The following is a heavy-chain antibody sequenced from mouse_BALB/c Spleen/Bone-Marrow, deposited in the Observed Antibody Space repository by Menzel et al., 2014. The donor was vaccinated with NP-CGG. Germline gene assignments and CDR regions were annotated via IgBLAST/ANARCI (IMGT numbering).Heavy chain of an antibody. CDR3: ARELYYFDY. J-gene: IGHJ2*01. Sequence: EVKLVESGPGLVKPSQTVSLTCTVTGISITAGNYRWSWIRQFPGNKLEWIGYIYYSGTITYNPSLTSRTTITRDTSKNQFFLEMNSLTAEDTATYYCARELYYFDYWGQGTTLTVSS. CDR2: IYYSGTI. CDR1: GISITAGNYR. V-gene: IGHV3-5*02.